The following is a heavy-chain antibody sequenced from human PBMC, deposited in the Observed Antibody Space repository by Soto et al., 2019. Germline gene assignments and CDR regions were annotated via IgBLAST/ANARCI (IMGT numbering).Heavy chain of an antibody. Sequence: SETLSLTCTVSSGSISLYYWTWIRQPPGKGLEWIGYIYYSGSTNYNPSLKSRVTISIDTSKNQFSLKLTSVTAADTAVYYCATYDVDTAMDHWGQGTLVTVSS. D-gene: IGHD5-18*01. V-gene: IGHV4-59*08. CDR3: ATYDVDTAMDH. CDR1: SGSISLYY. CDR2: IYYSGST. J-gene: IGHJ4*02.